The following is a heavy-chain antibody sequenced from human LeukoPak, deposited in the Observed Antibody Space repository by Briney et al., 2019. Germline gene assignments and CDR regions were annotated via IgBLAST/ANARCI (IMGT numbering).Heavy chain of an antibody. CDR2: INHSGST. CDR3: ASAPHYGDFVLDAFDI. V-gene: IGHV4-34*01. J-gene: IGHJ3*02. D-gene: IGHD4-17*01. Sequence: PSETLSLTCSVYGGSFSYYYFTWIRQPPGKGLEWIGEINHSGSTDYNPSLKSRVTISVDTSKNQFSLKLSSVTAADTAVYYCASAPHYGDFVLDAFDIWGQGTMVTVSS. CDR1: GGSFSYYY.